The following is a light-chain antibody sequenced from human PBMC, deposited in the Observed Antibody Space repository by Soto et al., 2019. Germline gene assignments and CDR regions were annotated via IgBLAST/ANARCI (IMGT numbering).Light chain of an antibody. CDR1: HEIGGR. J-gene: IGKJ1*01. CDR3: LQVCSFPRT. V-gene: IGKV1-12*01. Sequence: DIQMTQSPSSVSAYVGDRITLTCLAGHEIGGRLAWLQQKPGKAPQYLIQAASILQSGVPSRFSGSGAGTEFILTINSLQPEDFSAYFCLQVCSFPRTFGLGTKVDIK. CDR2: AAS.